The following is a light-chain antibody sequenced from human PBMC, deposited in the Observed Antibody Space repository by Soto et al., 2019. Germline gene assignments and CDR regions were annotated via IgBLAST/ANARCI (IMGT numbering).Light chain of an antibody. V-gene: IGLV4-69*01. Sequence: QLVLTQSPSASASLGASVKLTCTLSSGYSTYGIAWHQQQPEKGPRFLMKLNSDGSHNKGDGTPDRFSGSSSGAERYLPISSLQLEDEADYYRHTWGTGIWVFGGGTKLTVL. CDR1: SGYSTYG. J-gene: IGLJ3*02. CDR3: HTWGTGIWV. CDR2: LNSDGSH.